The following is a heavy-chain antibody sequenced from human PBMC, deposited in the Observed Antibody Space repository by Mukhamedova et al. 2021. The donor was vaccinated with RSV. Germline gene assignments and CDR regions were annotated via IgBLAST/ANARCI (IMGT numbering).Heavy chain of an antibody. CDR3: AKARSSWYWYFDI. D-gene: IGHD6-13*01. CDR2: ISGSGGST. V-gene: IGHV3-23*01. Sequence: GLEWVSAISGSGGSTYYADSVKGRFTISRDNSKNTLYLQMNSLRAEDTAVYYCAKARSSWYWYFDIWGRGTLVTVSS. J-gene: IGHJ2*01.